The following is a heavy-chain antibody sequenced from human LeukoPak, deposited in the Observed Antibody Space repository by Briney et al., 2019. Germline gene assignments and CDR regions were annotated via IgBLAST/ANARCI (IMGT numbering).Heavy chain of an antibody. J-gene: IGHJ3*02. V-gene: IGHV4-61*02. CDR2: VYTSGST. CDR3: ARVSTWDVVPAALRVGYAFDI. CDR1: GGAITSHNYY. Sequence: PSETLSLTCTVSGGAITSHNYYWAWIRQPPGKGLEWIGGVYTSGSTNFNPSLKSRVTISVDTSKNQFSLKLSSVTAADTAVYYCARVSTWDVVPAALRVGYAFDIWGQGTMVTVSS. D-gene: IGHD2-2*01.